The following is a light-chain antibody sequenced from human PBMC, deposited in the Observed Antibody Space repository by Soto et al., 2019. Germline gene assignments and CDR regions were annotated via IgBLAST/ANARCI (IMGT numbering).Light chain of an antibody. V-gene: IGLV2-11*01. CDR1: SGDVGFANY. CDR2: DVS. Sequence: QSVLTQPRSVSGSPGQSVTISCTGTSGDVGFANYVSWYQQHPGKAPKLLIFDVSQRPSGVPDRFSGSKSGNTASLTISGLRADDEADYYCSSYTSSSTGVFGGGTKLTVL. J-gene: IGLJ3*02. CDR3: SSYTSSSTGV.